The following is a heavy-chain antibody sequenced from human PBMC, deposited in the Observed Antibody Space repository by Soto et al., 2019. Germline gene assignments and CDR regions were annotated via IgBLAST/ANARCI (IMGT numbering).Heavy chain of an antibody. CDR2: ISAHNGNT. V-gene: IGHV1-18*01. D-gene: IGHD6-6*01. CDR3: ARGRDGDY. CDR1: GYAFTTYG. J-gene: IGHJ4*02. Sequence: QVHLVQSGAEVKKPGASVKVSCKGSGYAFTTYGITWVRQAPGQGLEWMGWISAHNGNTNYAQKLQGRVTVTRDTSTSTAYMELRSLRSDDTAVDYCARGRDGDYGGQGALVTVSS.